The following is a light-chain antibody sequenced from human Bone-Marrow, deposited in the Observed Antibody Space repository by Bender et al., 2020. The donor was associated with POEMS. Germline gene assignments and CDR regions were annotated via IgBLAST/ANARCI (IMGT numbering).Light chain of an antibody. CDR2: KDS. V-gene: IGLV3-25*02. CDR1: ALPKQY. CDR3: QSADSRGTYREV. Sequence: SYELTQPPSVSASPGQTAWITCSGDALPKQYAYWYQQKPGQAPVLLIYKDSERTSGIPERFSGSSSGTTVTLTISGVQAEDEADYYCQSADSRGTYREVFGTGTKVTVL. J-gene: IGLJ1*01.